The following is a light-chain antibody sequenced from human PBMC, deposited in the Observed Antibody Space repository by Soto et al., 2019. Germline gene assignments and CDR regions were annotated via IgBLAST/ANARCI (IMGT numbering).Light chain of an antibody. CDR1: QSVSSRY. J-gene: IGKJ1*01. V-gene: IGKV3-20*01. CDR3: QQYVDSRAT. CDR2: GAS. Sequence: ESVLTQSPGTLSLSPGERATLSCRASQSVSSRYLAWYQHKPGQAPRLLIYGASIRATGVPERFSCSGSGTVFTLPIRRLEPEDFAVDLCQQYVDSRATFGQGTKGEIK.